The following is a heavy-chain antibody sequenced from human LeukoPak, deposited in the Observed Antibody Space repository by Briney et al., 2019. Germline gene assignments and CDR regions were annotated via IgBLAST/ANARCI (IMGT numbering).Heavy chain of an antibody. Sequence: PGGSLRLACAASGFTFASYDMHWVRQAPGKGLEWVALIWYDGSNTYYADSVRGRFTISRDNSKNTLYLQMTSLRAEDTAIYYCAGDRKSGNFLGGFDHWGQGTLVTVSS. CDR1: GFTFASYD. V-gene: IGHV3-33*01. CDR2: IWYDGSNT. J-gene: IGHJ5*02. D-gene: IGHD1-26*01. CDR3: AGDRKSGNFLGGFDH.